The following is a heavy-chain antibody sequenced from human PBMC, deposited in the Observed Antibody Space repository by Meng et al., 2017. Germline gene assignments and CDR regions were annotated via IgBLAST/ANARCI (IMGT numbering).Heavy chain of an antibody. J-gene: IGHJ4*02. D-gene: IGHD1-26*01. Sequence: QLHQSGPGLVKPSQTLSLICAICGDSVSSNSAAWNWIRQSPSRGLEWLGRAYYRSKWYHDYAESVKSRISIDPDTSKNQFSLQLRSVTPEDSAVYYYARGSYSFDSWGQRTLVTVSS. CDR2: AYYRSKWYH. CDR1: GDSVSSNSAA. V-gene: IGHV6-1*01. CDR3: ARGSYSFDS.